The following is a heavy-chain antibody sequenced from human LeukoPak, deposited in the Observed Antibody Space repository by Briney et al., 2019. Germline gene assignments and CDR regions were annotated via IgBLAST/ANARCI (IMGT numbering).Heavy chain of an antibody. V-gene: IGHV3-23*01. CDR1: GFTVSSYA. CDR3: AKRTTESSGWYSFDH. Sequence: PGGSLRLSCAASGFTVSSYAMSWVRQAPGKGLEWVSVIGGSGATTSYADSVKGRFTISRDNSKNTVYLQMSSLRAEDTAVYYCAKRTTESSGWYSFDHWGQGTLVTVSS. J-gene: IGHJ4*02. CDR2: IGGSGATT. D-gene: IGHD6-19*01.